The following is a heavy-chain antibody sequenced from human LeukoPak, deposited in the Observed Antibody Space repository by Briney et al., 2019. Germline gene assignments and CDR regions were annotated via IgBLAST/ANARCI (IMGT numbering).Heavy chain of an antibody. V-gene: IGHV4-59*12. CDR2: ISNSGST. CDR3: GRGRRGYELVRQGALDI. J-gene: IGHJ3*02. CDR1: GDSTSSYY. D-gene: IGHD6-13*01. Sequence: SETLSLTCTVSGDSTSSYYWSWIRQPPGKGLEWSGYISNSGSTNYNPSFKSRVTISVDRSKNQFSLKLSSVTAADTAVYYCGRGRRGYELVRQGALDIWGQGTMVTVSS.